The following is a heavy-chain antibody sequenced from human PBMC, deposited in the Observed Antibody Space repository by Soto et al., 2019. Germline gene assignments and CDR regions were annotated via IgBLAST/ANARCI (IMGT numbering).Heavy chain of an antibody. CDR3: ARAWSWNWFDP. V-gene: IGHV4-30-4*08. J-gene: IGHJ5*02. CDR2: ISYSGST. D-gene: IGHD1-26*01. CDR1: GVSVSSAGYY. Sequence: SETLSLTXTVSGVSVSSAGYYWTWIRQPPGKGLEWMGYISYSGSTYYNPSLKSRVTISVDRSKNQFSLKLSSVTAADTAVYYCARAWSWNWFDPWGQGTLVTVSS.